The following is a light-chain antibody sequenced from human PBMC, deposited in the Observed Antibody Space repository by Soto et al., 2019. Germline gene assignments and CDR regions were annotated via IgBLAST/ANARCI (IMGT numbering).Light chain of an antibody. CDR1: SSNFGAGFD. J-gene: IGLJ2*01. Sequence: QSVLTQPPSVSGAPGQRVTISCTGSSSNFGAGFDVHWYHQIAGTAPKLLIYGNSNRPSGVPDRFSGSKSGTSATLGITGLQTGDEADYYCGAWDSSLNGGVFGGGTKLTVL. CDR2: GNS. V-gene: IGLV1-40*01. CDR3: GAWDSSLNGGV.